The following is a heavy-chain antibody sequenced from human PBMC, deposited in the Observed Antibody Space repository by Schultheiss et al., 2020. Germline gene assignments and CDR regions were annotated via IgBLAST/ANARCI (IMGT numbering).Heavy chain of an antibody. CDR3: ARDTGSSWYGDYFDY. D-gene: IGHD6-13*01. J-gene: IGHJ4*02. CDR1: GFTFNTYW. CDR2: IWYDGSNK. V-gene: IGHV3-33*07. Sequence: GGSLRLSCAASGFTFNTYWMYWVRQAPGKGLEWVAVIWYDGSNKYYADSVKGRFTISRDNSKNTLYLQMNSLRAEDTAVYYCARDTGSSWYGDYFDYWGQGTLVTVSS.